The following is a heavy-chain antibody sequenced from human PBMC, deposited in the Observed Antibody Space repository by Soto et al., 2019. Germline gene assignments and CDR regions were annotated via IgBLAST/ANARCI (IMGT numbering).Heavy chain of an antibody. D-gene: IGHD4-17*01. J-gene: IGHJ3*02. V-gene: IGHV3-23*01. CDR1: GFTFSTYA. Sequence: GGSLRLSCAASGFTFSTYAMSWVRQAPGKGLEWVSAISATTGDTYYADSVRGRFTISRDNSMNALYLQMNSLRVEDTAVYYCAHPRGYGVFDAYDIWGQGTMVTVSS. CDR2: ISATTGDT. CDR3: AHPRGYGVFDAYDI.